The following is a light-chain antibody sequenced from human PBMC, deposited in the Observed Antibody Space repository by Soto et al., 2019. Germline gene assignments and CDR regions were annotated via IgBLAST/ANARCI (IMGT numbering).Light chain of an antibody. CDR1: QGIRND. Sequence: DIQMTQSPSPLSASVGDRVTITCRASQGIRNDLGWYQQKPGKAPKLLIYAASSLPRGVPSRFSGSGSGTDFTFTISSLQPEDIATYYCQQYENLPLTFGGGTKVDI. CDR3: QQYENLPLT. J-gene: IGKJ4*01. V-gene: IGKV1-17*01. CDR2: AAS.